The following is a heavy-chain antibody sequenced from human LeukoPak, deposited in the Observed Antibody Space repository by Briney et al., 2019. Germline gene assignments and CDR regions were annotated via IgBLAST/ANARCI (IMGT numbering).Heavy chain of an antibody. CDR3: ARAYSSSPYYFDY. CDR2: MYYSGST. V-gene: IGHV4-59*08. D-gene: IGHD6-6*01. CDR1: GGSISSYY. Sequence: PSETLSLTCTVSGGSISSYYWSWIRQPPGKGLEWIGYMYYSGSTNYNPSLKSRVTISVDTSKNQFSLKLSSVTAADTAVYYCARAYSSSPYYFDYWGQGTLVTVSS. J-gene: IGHJ4*02.